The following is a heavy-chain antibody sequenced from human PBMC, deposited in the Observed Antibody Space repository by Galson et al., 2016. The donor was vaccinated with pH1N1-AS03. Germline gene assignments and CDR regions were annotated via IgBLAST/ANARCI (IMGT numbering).Heavy chain of an antibody. D-gene: IGHD1-26*01. V-gene: IGHV1-2*04. CDR2: INPNNGVT. Sequence: SCKASGYIFTGFYVHWVRQAPGQGLEWMGWINPNNGVTNYAQKFQAWVTMTGDTSISTAYMELYGLKSDDTAVYYCARDPRGPCSSATCATTYYVGMDVWGQGTTVIVSS. J-gene: IGHJ6*02. CDR1: GYIFTGFY. CDR3: ARDPRGPCSSATCATTYYVGMDV.